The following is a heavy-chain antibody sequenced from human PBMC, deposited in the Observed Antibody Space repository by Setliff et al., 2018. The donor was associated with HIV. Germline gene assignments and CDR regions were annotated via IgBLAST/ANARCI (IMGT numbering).Heavy chain of an antibody. CDR2: VNHNGNI. CDR3: AISIVGVTSEMY. Sequence: NPSETLSLTCTLNGVPLSDYYWNWIRQSPGKRLEWIVEVNHNGNINYNPSLKSRVTVSVDTSKTQYSLKMISVTAADTAMYYCAISIVGVTSEMYWAQGTLVTVSS. CDR1: GVPLSDYY. V-gene: IGHV4-34*01. D-gene: IGHD2-21*02. J-gene: IGHJ4*02.